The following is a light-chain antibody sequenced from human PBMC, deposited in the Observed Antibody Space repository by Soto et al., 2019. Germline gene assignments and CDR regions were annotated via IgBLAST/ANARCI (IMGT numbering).Light chain of an antibody. CDR1: QGISSY. CDR3: LQHYRYPRT. J-gene: IGKJ1*01. Sequence: IQLTQSPSSLSASVGDRVTITCRASQGISSYLAWYQQKPGKAPKLLIYDASSLESGVPSRFSGSGSGTEFTLTISSLQPDDFATYYCLQHYRYPRTFGQGTKVDIK. CDR2: DAS. V-gene: IGKV1-9*01.